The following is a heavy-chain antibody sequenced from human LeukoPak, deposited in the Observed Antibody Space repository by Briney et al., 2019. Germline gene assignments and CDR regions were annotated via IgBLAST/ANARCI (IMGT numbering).Heavy chain of an antibody. D-gene: IGHD4-17*01. CDR2: SSGTSGST. V-gene: IGHV3-23*01. J-gene: IGHJ6*04. CDR3: AKGRAYGDYADV. Sequence: QPGGSLRLSCAASGFTFSSYGMSWVRHAPGKGREWVSTSSGTSGSTYYADSVKGRFTITRDNSKNTLYLQMNSLRAEDKAVYYCAKGRAYGDYADVWAKGTTVTVSS. CDR1: GFTFSSYG.